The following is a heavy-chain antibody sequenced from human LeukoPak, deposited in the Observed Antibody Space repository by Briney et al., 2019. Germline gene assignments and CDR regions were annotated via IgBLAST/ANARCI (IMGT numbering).Heavy chain of an antibody. Sequence: SVKVSCKASGGTFSSYAISWVRQAPGQGLEWMGGIIPMFGTANYAQKFQGRVTITTDESTSTAYMELSSLRSEDTAVYYCARDRVDDYVWGSYGYRTRSFDYWGQGTLVTVSS. J-gene: IGHJ4*02. D-gene: IGHD3-16*01. CDR3: ARDRVDDYVWGSYGYRTRSFDY. CDR1: GGTFSSYA. CDR2: IIPMFGTA. V-gene: IGHV1-69*05.